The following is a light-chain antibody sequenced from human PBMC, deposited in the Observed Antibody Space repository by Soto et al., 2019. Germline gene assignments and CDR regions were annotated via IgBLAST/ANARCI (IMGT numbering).Light chain of an antibody. CDR1: SSDVGGYNY. CDR2: EVS. CDR3: SSYTSRSTLVV. Sequence: QSALTQPASVSGSPGHSITISCTGTSSDVGGYNYVSWYQHHPGKGPKLMIYEVSHRPSGVSKRFSGSKSGNTASLTISGLQAEDEADYYCSSYTSRSTLVVFGGGTKLTVL. J-gene: IGLJ2*01. V-gene: IGLV2-14*01.